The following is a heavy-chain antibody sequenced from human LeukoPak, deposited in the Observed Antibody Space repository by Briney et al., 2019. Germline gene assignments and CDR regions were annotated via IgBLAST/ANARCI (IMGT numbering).Heavy chain of an antibody. CDR1: GFTFSSYA. V-gene: IGHV3-23*01. J-gene: IGHJ4*02. Sequence: GGSLRLSCAASGFTFSSYAMSWVRQAPGKGLEWVSAISGSGGSTYYADSVKGRFTISRDNSKNTLYLQMNSLRAEDTAVYYCAKDGGKTYYYDSSSYYYDYWGQGTLVTVSS. D-gene: IGHD3-22*01. CDR3: AKDGGKTYYYDSSSYYYDY. CDR2: ISGSGGST.